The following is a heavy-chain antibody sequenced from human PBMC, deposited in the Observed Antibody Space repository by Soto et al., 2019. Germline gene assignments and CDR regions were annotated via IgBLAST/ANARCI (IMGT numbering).Heavy chain of an antibody. V-gene: IGHV3-21*01. CDR2: ISSSSSYI. CDR3: ARDGHSYGSASYYYGMDF. CDR1: GFTFSSYS. D-gene: IGHD5-18*01. J-gene: IGHJ6*02. Sequence: GGSLRLSCAASGFTFSSYSMNWVRQAPGKGLEWVSSISSSSSYIYYADSVKGRFTISRDNAKNSLYLQMNSLRAEDTAVYYCARDGHSYGSASYYYGMDFWGQGTTVTVSS.